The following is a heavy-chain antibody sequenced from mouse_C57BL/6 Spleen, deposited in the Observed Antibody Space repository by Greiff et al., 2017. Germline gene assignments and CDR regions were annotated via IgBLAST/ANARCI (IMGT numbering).Heavy chain of an antibody. CDR1: GYAFSSSW. V-gene: IGHV1-82*01. Sequence: QVQLQQSGPELVKPGASVKISCKASGYAFSSSWMNWVKQRPGKGLEWIGRIYPGDGDTNYNGKFKGKATLTADKSSSTAYMQLSSLTSEDSAVYFCARRGYYGNYGFFAYWGQGTLVTVSA. CDR3: ARRGYYGNYGFFAY. J-gene: IGHJ3*01. D-gene: IGHD2-1*01. CDR2: IYPGDGDT.